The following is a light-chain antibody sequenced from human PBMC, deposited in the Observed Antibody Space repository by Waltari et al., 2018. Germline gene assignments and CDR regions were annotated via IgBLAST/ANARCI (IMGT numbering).Light chain of an antibody. CDR2: WAS. V-gene: IGKV4-1*01. CDR3: QQYHSTLWT. J-gene: IGKJ1*01. CDR1: QSVLFSTNNKNY. Sequence: DVVMTQSPDSLAVSLGERATINCKSSQSVLFSTNNKNYLAWYQQKTGQPPKLLFYWASTRESGVPDRFSGSGSGTDFTLTISSLQAEDVAVYYCQQYHSTLWTFGQGTRVEIK.